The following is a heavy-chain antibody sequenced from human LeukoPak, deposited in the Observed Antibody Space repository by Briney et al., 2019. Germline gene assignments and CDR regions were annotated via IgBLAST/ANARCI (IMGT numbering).Heavy chain of an antibody. V-gene: IGHV3-20*04. CDR3: ASLWFGSGYAFDI. D-gene: IGHD3-10*01. CDR2: INWNGGST. Sequence: GGALRLSCAASGFTFDDYGISWVRQATGKGLEWVYGINWNGGSTGYAYSVKVRVTISRDNAKNSMYLKMNSLRAEDTALYYCASLWFGSGYAFDIWGQGTMVTVSS. J-gene: IGHJ3*02. CDR1: GFTFDDYG.